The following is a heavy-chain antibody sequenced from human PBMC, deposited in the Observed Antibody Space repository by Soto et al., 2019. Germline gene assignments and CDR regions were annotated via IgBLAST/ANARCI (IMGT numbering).Heavy chain of an antibody. D-gene: IGHD1-26*01. Sequence: QVQLVESGGGVVQPGRSLRLSCAASGFTFSSYGMHWVRQAPGKGLEWVADIWYDGSNKYYADSVKGRFTISRDNSKNMLDLQMNSLRAEDTAVYYCARDAGGCGYYHFDYWGQGTLVTVYS. V-gene: IGHV3-33*01. J-gene: IGHJ4*02. CDR3: ARDAGGCGYYHFDY. CDR2: IWYDGSNK. CDR1: GFTFSSYG.